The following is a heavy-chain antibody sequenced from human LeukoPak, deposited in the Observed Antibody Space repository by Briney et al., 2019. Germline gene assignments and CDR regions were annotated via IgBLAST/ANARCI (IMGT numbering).Heavy chain of an antibody. CDR2: ISGSGGST. J-gene: IGHJ4*02. CDR1: GFTFSSYA. Sequence: GGSLRLSCAASGFTFSSYAMGWVRQAPGKGLEWVSAISGSGGSTYYADSVKGRFTISRNNSKNTLYLQMNSLRAEDTAVYYCAGGVAATFSYFDYWGQGTLVTVSS. V-gene: IGHV3-23*01. D-gene: IGHD2-15*01. CDR3: AGGVAATFSYFDY.